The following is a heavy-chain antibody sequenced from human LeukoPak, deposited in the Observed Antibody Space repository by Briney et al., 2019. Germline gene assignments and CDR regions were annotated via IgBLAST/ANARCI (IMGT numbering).Heavy chain of an antibody. CDR1: GFTFRSYW. D-gene: IGHD3-22*01. CDR3: ARSYYYDSSGYSPLGY. CDR2: VKQDGSEK. J-gene: IGHJ1*01. Sequence: GGSLRLSCAASGFTFRSYWMRWVRQAPGKGLEWVANVKQDGSEKYYVDSVKGRCTISRDNAKNSLYLQMNSLRAEDTAVYYCARSYYYDSSGYSPLGYWGQGTLVTVSS. V-gene: IGHV3-7*01.